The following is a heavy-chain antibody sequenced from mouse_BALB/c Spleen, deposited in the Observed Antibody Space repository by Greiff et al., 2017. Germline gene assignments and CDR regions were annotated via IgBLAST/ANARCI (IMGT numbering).Heavy chain of an antibody. V-gene: IGHV1-14*01. Sequence: EVQLQQSGPELVKPGASVKMSCKASGYTFTSYVMHWVKQKPGQGLEWIGYINPYNDGTKYNEKFKGKATLTSDKSSSTAYMELSSLTSEDSAVYYCARLYYYGSSYVIAMDYWGQGTSVTVSS. CDR3: ARLYYYGSSYVIAMDY. D-gene: IGHD1-1*01. CDR2: INPYNDGT. CDR1: GYTFTSYV. J-gene: IGHJ4*01.